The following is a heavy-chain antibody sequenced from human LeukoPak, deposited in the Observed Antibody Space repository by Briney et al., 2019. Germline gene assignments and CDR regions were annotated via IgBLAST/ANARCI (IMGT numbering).Heavy chain of an antibody. Sequence: SETLSLTCTVSGGSISSSNYYWGWIRQPPGKGLEWIGTIHYSGNTYYNPSLKSRVAISVDTSKNQFSLRLSSVTAADTAVYYCARDFGDYRVDYWGQGTLVTVSS. D-gene: IGHD4-17*01. CDR2: IHYSGNT. CDR3: ARDFGDYRVDY. V-gene: IGHV4-39*01. CDR1: GGSISSSNYY. J-gene: IGHJ4*02.